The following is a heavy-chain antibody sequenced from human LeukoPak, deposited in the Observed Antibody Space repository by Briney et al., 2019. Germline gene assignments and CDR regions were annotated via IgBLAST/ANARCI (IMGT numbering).Heavy chain of an antibody. CDR2: ISAYNGNT. D-gene: IGHD5-18*01. J-gene: IGHJ4*02. CDR1: GYTFTSYG. CDR3: YGYSYYFDY. V-gene: IGHV1-18*01. Sequence: ASVKVSCKASGYTFTSYGISWVRQAPGQGLEWMGWISAYNGNTNYAQKLQGRVTMTTDTSTSTAYMELRSLRSDDTAVIDSYGYSYYFDYWGQGTLVTVSS.